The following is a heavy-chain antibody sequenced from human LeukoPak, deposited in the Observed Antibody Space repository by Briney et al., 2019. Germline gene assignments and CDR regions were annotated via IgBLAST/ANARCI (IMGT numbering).Heavy chain of an antibody. CDR1: GFTFSSCG. CDR2: ISNDGSNQ. Sequence: GTSLRLSCAVSGFTFSSCGMHWVRQAPGKGLEWVAVISNDGSNQIYGDSVKGRFTISRDNSKNTLCLQMNSLRAEDTAVYYCARPQNSGAIMSFLIDSWGQGTLVTVSS. CDR3: ARPQNSGAIMSFLIDS. D-gene: IGHD4/OR15-4a*01. J-gene: IGHJ4*02. V-gene: IGHV3-30-3*01.